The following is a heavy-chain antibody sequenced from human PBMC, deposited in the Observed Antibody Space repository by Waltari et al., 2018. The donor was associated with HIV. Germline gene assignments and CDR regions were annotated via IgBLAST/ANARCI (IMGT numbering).Heavy chain of an antibody. Sequence: EVQLVESGGGLIQPGGSLRLSCAASGFTVSSNYMSWVRQAPGKGRGWVTVIYSGGSTYYADAVKGRFTSARDNSKNTLYLQMNSLRAEDTAVYYCARDPEMATKWGYWGQGTLVTVSS. CDR3: ARDPEMATKWGY. CDR2: IYSGGST. V-gene: IGHV3-53*01. J-gene: IGHJ4*02. D-gene: IGHD5-12*01. CDR1: GFTVSSNY.